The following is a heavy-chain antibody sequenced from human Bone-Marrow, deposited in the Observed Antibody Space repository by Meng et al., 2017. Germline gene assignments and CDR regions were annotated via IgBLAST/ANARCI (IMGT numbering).Heavy chain of an antibody. CDR3: ARGPRRAIAAAGTGYFDL. CDR1: GGSFSGYY. CDR2: INHSGST. V-gene: IGHV4-34*01. J-gene: IGHJ2*01. Sequence: QVRLQQWGAGLLKPSETLSLTCAVYGGSFSGYYWSWIRQPPGKGLEWIGEINHSGSTNYNPSLKSRVTISVDTSKNQFSLKLSSVTAADTAVYYCARGPRRAIAAAGTGYFDLWGRGTLVTVSS. D-gene: IGHD6-13*01.